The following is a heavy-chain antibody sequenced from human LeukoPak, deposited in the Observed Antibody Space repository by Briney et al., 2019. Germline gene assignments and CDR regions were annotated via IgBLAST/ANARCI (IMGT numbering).Heavy chain of an antibody. J-gene: IGHJ6*02. Sequence: SETLSLTCTVSGGSISSGSYYWSWIRQPAGKGLEWIGRIYTSGSTNYNPSLKSRVTISVDTSKNQFSLKLSSVTAADTAVYYCARDRDYYGMDVWGQGTTVTVSS. CDR3: ARDRDYYGMDV. V-gene: IGHV4-61*02. CDR2: IYTSGST. CDR1: GGSISSGSYY.